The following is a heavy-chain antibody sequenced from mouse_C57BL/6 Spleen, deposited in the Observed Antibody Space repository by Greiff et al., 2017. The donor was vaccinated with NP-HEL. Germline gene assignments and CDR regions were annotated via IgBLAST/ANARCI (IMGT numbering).Heavy chain of an antibody. D-gene: IGHD2-12*01. CDR3: ARDLYDERGYYFDY. CDR1: GFTFSSYA. J-gene: IGHJ2*01. Sequence: EVKLVESGGGLVKPGGSLKLSCAASGFTFSSYAMSWVRQTPEKRLEWVATISDGGSYTYYPDNVKGRFTISRDNAKNNLYLQMSHLKSEDTAMYYCARDLYDERGYYFDYWGQGTTLTVSS. V-gene: IGHV5-4*01. CDR2: ISDGGSYT.